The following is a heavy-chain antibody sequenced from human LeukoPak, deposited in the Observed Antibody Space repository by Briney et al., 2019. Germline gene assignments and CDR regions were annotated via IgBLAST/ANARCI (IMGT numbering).Heavy chain of an antibody. CDR3: AREGLSGSYSEEGYFQH. J-gene: IGHJ1*01. V-gene: IGHV1-3*01. CDR1: GYTFTSYA. Sequence: GASVKVSCKASGYTFTSYAMHWVRQAPGQRLEWMGWINAGNGNTKYSQKFQGRVTITRDTSASTAYMELSSLRSEDTAVYYCAREGLSGSYSEEGYFQHRGQGTLVTVSS. D-gene: IGHD1-26*01. CDR2: INAGNGNT.